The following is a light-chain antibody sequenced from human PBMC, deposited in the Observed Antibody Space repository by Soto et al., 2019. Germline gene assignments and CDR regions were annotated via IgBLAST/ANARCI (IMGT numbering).Light chain of an antibody. CDR2: GAS. CDR3: QQYYNWPPYT. Sequence: EKVMTQSPATLSVSPGERATLSCRASQSVSSNLAWYQQKPGQAPRLLIYGASTRATGIPARFSGSGSGTEFTLTISSLESEDVAVYYCQQYYNWPPYTFGQGTKLEIK. V-gene: IGKV3-15*01. CDR1: QSVSSN. J-gene: IGKJ2*01.